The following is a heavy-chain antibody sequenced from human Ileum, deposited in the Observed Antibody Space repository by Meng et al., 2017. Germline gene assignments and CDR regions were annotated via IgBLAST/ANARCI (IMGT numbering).Heavy chain of an antibody. CDR3: ARDRQPLNTVVTPDH. J-gene: IGHJ4*02. CDR1: GFIFRTYA. V-gene: IGHV3-30*07. Sequence: LKISCAASGFIFRTYAMHWVRQAPGTGLEWLALIPYDSTDKYYADSVKGRFTISRDTSKNTLFLQMDSLRPDDTAMYYCARDRQPLNTVVTPDHWGQGTLVTVSS. D-gene: IGHD4-23*01. CDR2: IPYDSTDK.